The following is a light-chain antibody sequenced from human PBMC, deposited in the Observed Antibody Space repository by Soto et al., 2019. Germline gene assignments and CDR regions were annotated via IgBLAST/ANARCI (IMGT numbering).Light chain of an antibody. V-gene: IGKV1-39*01. CDR1: QSIDTY. CDR3: QQSYTLPVT. J-gene: IGKJ4*01. CDR2: GVS. Sequence: DIQMTQSPSSLSASIGDRVTITCRASQSIDTYLSWYQKKPGKAPKLLMFGVSNLESGVPSRISGSGSGTDFTLTITSLEVHDFATYYCQQSYTLPVTFGGGTRVEIK.